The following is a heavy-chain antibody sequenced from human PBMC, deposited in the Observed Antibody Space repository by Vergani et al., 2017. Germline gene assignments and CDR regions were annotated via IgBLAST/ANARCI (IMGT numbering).Heavy chain of an antibody. J-gene: IGHJ4*02. Sequence: QVQLQESGPGLVKPSETLSLTCTVSGYSISSGYYWGWIRQPPGKGLEWIGSIYHSGSTYYNPALKRRVTISVDTSKNQFSLKLSSVTAADTAVYYCATPAVAGTGVGYRVFDYWGQGTLVTVSS. D-gene: IGHD6-19*01. CDR3: ATPAVAGTGVGYRVFDY. CDR2: IYHSGST. V-gene: IGHV4-38-2*02. CDR1: GYSISSGYY.